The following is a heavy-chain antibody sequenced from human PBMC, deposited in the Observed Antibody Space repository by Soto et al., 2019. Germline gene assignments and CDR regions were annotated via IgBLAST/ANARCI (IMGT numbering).Heavy chain of an antibody. J-gene: IGHJ4*02. D-gene: IGHD6-19*01. Sequence: EVQLLESGGGLVQPGGSLRLSCAASGFTFSSYAMSWVRQAPGKGLEWVSVISGSGDSTYYADSVKGRFTISRDNSKNTRYLQMNSLRAEYAAVYDCARRGSASYYDYWGQGTLVTVSS. CDR1: GFTFSSYA. CDR2: ISGSGDST. V-gene: IGHV3-23*01. CDR3: ARRGSASYYDY.